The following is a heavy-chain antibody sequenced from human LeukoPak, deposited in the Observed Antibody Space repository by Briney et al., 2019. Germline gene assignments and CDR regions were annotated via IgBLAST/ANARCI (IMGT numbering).Heavy chain of an antibody. D-gene: IGHD6-13*01. CDR1: GFTVSSNY. CDR2: IYSGGST. CDR3: AKRGIQYSSSWYDYYYYMDV. Sequence: PGGSLRLSCAASGFTVSSNYMSWDRQAPGEGLEWVSVIYSGGSTYYADSVTGRFTISRDNSKNTLYLQMNSLRAEDTAVYYCAKRGIQYSSSWYDYYYYMDVWGKGTTVTVSS. V-gene: IGHV3-53*01. J-gene: IGHJ6*03.